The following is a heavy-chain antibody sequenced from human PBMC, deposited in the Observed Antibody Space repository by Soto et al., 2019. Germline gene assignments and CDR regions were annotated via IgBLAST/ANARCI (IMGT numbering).Heavy chain of an antibody. J-gene: IGHJ4*02. V-gene: IGHV4-30-2*01. CDR1: GGSISSGGYS. CDR3: ASGAYGAESYGD. D-gene: IGHD3-10*01. Sequence: QLQLQESGSGLVKPSQTLSLTCAVSGGSISSGGYSWSWIRQPPGKGLEWIGYIYHSGSTYYNPSLKSRVTISVARSVSQFSLKLSSVTAADTAVYCCASGAYGAESYGDWGQGTQVTVSS. CDR2: IYHSGST.